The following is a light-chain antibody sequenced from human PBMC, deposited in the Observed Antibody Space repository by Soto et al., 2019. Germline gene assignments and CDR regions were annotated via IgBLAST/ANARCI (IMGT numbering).Light chain of an antibody. CDR1: QSVSSSY. J-gene: IGKJ1*01. CDR3: QQYGSSPVT. Sequence: EIVLTQSPGTLSLSPGERATLSCRASQSVSSSYLAWYQQKPGQAPRLLIYGASSRATGIPDRFSGSRSGTDLTLTISRLEPEDLAVYYCQQYGSSPVTFGQGTKVEIK. V-gene: IGKV3-20*01. CDR2: GAS.